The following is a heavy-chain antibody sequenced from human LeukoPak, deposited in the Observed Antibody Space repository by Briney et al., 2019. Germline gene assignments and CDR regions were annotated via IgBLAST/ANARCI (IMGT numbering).Heavy chain of an antibody. Sequence: SETLSLTCAVSGYPLGRNYFWGWVRQPPGKRLEWIGRFYGRESTTYNPSLMNRVTISVDTSRNHLSLQLTSATAADTAVYYCARGGSGSMNPDYYYYMDVWGKGTTVTVSS. V-gene: IGHV4-38-2*01. J-gene: IGHJ6*03. CDR2: FYGREST. CDR3: ARGGSGSMNPDYYYYMDV. CDR1: GYPLGRNYF. D-gene: IGHD3-22*01.